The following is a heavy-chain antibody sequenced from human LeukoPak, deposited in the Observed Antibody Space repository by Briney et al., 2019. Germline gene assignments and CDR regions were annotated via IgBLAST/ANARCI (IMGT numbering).Heavy chain of an antibody. D-gene: IGHD3-22*01. CDR2: LYDDGTT. CDR3: ARDAGSSGYSHDY. CDR1: GFTVSRHF. Sequence: GGSLRLSCEVSGFTVSRHFMSWVRQAPGKGLDWVSVLYDDGTTHYADSVKGRFTISRDTSQNILYLEMNSLRADDTAVYYCARDAGSSGYSHDYWGQGTLVTVSS. V-gene: IGHV3-53*01. J-gene: IGHJ4*02.